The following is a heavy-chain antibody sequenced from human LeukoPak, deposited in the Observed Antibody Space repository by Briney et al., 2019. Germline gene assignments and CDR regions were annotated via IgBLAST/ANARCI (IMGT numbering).Heavy chain of an antibody. CDR1: GGSISSYY. CDR3: ARVYCSSTSCYKSYNWFDP. CDR2: IYYSGST. J-gene: IGHJ5*02. D-gene: IGHD2-2*02. V-gene: IGHV4-59*08. Sequence: SETLSLTCTVSGGSISSYYWSWIRQPPRKGLEWIGYIYYSGSTNYNPSLKSRVTISVDTSKNQFSLKLSSVTAADTAVYYCARVYCSSTSCYKSYNWFDPWGQGTLVTVSS.